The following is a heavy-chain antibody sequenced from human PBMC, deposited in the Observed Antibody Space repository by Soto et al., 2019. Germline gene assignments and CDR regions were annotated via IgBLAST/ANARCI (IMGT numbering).Heavy chain of an antibody. D-gene: IGHD2-2*01. Sequence: QVQLVQSGAEVKKPGSSVKVSCKVSGGTFSSHSINWVRQAPGQGPEWMGGIIPIFGTENYAQKFQGRVTITADESTSTAYMELSSLTSEDMALYYCSTSVYCSTTRCYYYYGLDVWGQGTTVIVSS. J-gene: IGHJ6*02. CDR3: STSVYCSTTRCYYYYGLDV. CDR2: IIPIFGTE. CDR1: GGTFSSHS. V-gene: IGHV1-69*01.